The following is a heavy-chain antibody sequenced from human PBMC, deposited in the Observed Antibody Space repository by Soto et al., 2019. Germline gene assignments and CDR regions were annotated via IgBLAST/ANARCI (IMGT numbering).Heavy chain of an antibody. Sequence: GGSLRLSCAASGFTFSSYAMSWVRQAPGRGLEWVSAISGSGGSTYYANSVKGRFTISRDNSKNTLYLQMNSLRAEDTAVYYCAKDPDYCSGGSCYLDWFDPWGQGTLVTVSS. CDR1: GFTFSSYA. D-gene: IGHD2-15*01. V-gene: IGHV3-23*01. CDR2: ISGSGGST. CDR3: AKDPDYCSGGSCYLDWFDP. J-gene: IGHJ5*02.